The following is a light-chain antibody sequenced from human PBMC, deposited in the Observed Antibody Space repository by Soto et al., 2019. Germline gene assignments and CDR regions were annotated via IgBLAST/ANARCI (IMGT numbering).Light chain of an antibody. J-gene: IGLJ3*02. CDR3: AAWDDSLNGWV. Sequence: QSVLTQAPSASGTPGQRVTISCSGSSSNIGSNTVSWYQQVPGTAPKLLIYSNDQRPSGVPDRFSGSKSGTSASLAIGGLRSEDEADYYCAAWDDSLNGWVFGGGTKLTVL. CDR2: SND. V-gene: IGLV1-44*01. CDR1: SSNIGSNT.